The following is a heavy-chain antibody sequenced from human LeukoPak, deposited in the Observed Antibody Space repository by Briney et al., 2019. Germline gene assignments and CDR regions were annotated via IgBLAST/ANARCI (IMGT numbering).Heavy chain of an antibody. Sequence: SETLSLTCAVYGGSFSGYYWSWIRQPPGKGLEWIGEINHSGSTNYNPSLKSRVTISVDTSKNQFSLKLSSVTAADTAVYYCARGWSAGSRDYWAREPWSPSPQ. V-gene: IGHV4-34*01. J-gene: IGHJ4*02. CDR3: ARGWSAGSRDY. CDR2: INHSGST. CDR1: GGSFSGYY.